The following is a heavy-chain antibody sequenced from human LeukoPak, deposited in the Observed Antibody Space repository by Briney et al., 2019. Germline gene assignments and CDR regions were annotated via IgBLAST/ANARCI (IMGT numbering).Heavy chain of an antibody. CDR1: GGTFSSYA. V-gene: IGHV1-69*13. CDR2: IIPIFGTA. Sequence: ASVKVSCKASGGTFSSYAISWVRQAPGQGLGWMGGIIPIFGTANYAQKFQGRVTITADESTSTAYMELSSLRSEDTAVYYCARGIVVVVAATQDYYYGMDVWGKGTTVTVSS. J-gene: IGHJ6*04. CDR3: ARGIVVVVAATQDYYYGMDV. D-gene: IGHD2-15*01.